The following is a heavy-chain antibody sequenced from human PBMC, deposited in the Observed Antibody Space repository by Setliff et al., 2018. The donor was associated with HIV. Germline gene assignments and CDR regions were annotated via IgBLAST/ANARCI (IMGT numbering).Heavy chain of an antibody. Sequence: PSETLSLTCTVSGGSISSGGYYWSWIRQHPGKGLEWIGYIYYSGSTYYNPSLKSRVTISVDTSKNQFSLRLSSVTAADTAVYYCARAFGSGSYRWFDPWGQGTLVTVSS. CDR3: ARAFGSGSYRWFDP. D-gene: IGHD3-10*01. CDR2: IYYSGST. CDR1: GGSISSGGYY. V-gene: IGHV4-31*03. J-gene: IGHJ5*02.